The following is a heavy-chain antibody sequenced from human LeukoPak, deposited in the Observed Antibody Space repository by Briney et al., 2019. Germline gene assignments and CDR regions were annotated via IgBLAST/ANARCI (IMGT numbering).Heavy chain of an antibody. CDR1: GHTFTSYG. D-gene: IGHD2-15*01. V-gene: IGHV1-18*01. J-gene: IGHJ5*02. CDR2: VSAYNGNT. Sequence: ASVKVSCKASGHTFTSYGISWVRQAPGQGLEWMGWVSAYNGNTNYAQKLQGRVTMTTDTSTSTAYMELRSLRSDDTAVYYCARDLGSCYSGFYGCWFDPWGQGTLVTVSP. CDR3: ARDLGSCYSGFYGCWFDP.